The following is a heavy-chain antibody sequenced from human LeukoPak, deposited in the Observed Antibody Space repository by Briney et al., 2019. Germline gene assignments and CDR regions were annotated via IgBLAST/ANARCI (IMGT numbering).Heavy chain of an antibody. J-gene: IGHJ4*02. CDR1: GFTFSSYG. CDR2: IRYDGSNK. CDR3: AKEDSDYCSSTSCYTFDY. D-gene: IGHD2-2*02. Sequence: GGSLRLSCAASGFTFSSYGMHWVRQAPGKGLEGVAFIRYDGSNKYYADSVKGRFTISRDNSKNTLYLQMDSLRAEDTAVYYCAKEDSDYCSSTSCYTFDYWGQGTLVTVSS. V-gene: IGHV3-30*02.